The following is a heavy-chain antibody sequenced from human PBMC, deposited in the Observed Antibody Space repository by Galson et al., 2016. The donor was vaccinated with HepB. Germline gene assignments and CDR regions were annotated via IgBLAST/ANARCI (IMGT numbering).Heavy chain of an antibody. V-gene: IGHV4-30-4*01. CDR3: GRDRGRAAGTVDS. D-gene: IGHD6-13*01. J-gene: IGHJ4*02. CDR1: GASISNGDHY. CDR2: IYSSGDT. Sequence: TLSLTCTVSGASISNGDHYWTWIRQPPGKGLEWIGNIYSSGDTAYNPPLESRVIMSVDTAKNPFFLTVTSVTAADTAVYSCGRDRGRAAGTVDSWGQGTLVTASS.